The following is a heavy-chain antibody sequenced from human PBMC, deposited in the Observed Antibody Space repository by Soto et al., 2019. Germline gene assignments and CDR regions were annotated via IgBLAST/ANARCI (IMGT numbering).Heavy chain of an antibody. CDR2: ISYDGSNK. J-gene: IGHJ6*03. CDR3: AKRYRWYTYYYYMDV. V-gene: IGHV3-30*18. D-gene: IGHD2-8*02. CDR1: GFTFSSYG. Sequence: ESGGGVVQPWRSLRLSCAAAGFTFSSYGMHWVRQAPGKGLEWVAVISYDGSNKYYADSVKCRFTISRDNSKNTLHLQMNSLRAEAPAVYYCAKRYRWYTYYYYMDVWGKGPTVTVSS.